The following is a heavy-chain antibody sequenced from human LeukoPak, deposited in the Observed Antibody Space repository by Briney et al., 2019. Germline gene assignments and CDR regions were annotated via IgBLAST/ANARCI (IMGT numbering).Heavy chain of an antibody. D-gene: IGHD5-24*01. Sequence: PGGSLRLSCAASGFTFSSYGMNWVRQAPGKGLEWVSYISSSGSTIYYADSVKGRFTISRDNAKNSLYLQMNSLRAEDTAVYYCARVPRDGYNDPLDYWGQGTLVTVSS. V-gene: IGHV3-48*04. CDR2: ISSSGSTI. J-gene: IGHJ4*02. CDR3: ARVPRDGYNDPLDY. CDR1: GFTFSSYG.